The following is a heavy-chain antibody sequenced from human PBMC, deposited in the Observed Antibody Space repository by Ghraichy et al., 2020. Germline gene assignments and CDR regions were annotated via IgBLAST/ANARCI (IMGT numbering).Heavy chain of an antibody. Sequence: SETLSLTCAVYGGSFSGYYWSWIRQPPGKRLEWIGEINHSGSTNYNPSLKSRVTISVDTSKNQFSLKLSSVTAADTAVYYCARGLYYYDILTGYRDDAFDIWGQGTMVTVSS. D-gene: IGHD3-9*01. V-gene: IGHV4-34*01. CDR1: GGSFSGYY. CDR3: ARGLYYYDILTGYRDDAFDI. CDR2: INHSGST. J-gene: IGHJ3*02.